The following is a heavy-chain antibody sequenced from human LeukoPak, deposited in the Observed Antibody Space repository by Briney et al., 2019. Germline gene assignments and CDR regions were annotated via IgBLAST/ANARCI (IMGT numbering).Heavy chain of an antibody. J-gene: IGHJ4*02. Sequence: PGGSLRLSCAASGFTLSKYWMHWVRQAPGKGLAWVSRISSDGTTTAYADSVKGRFTISRDSAKSMLYLQMSSLRVEDTAMYYCASPGDNYAILGLDYWGQGTLVTVSS. V-gene: IGHV3-74*01. CDR3: ASPGDNYAILGLDY. CDR2: ISSDGTTT. D-gene: IGHD3-9*01. CDR1: GFTLSKYW.